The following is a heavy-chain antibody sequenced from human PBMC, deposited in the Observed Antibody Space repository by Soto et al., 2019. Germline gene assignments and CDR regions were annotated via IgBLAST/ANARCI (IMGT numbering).Heavy chain of an antibody. CDR2: IIPVYRTE. J-gene: IGHJ4*02. CDR1: GGTFGTYT. CDR3: ARQVSGAHGGHFAY. D-gene: IGHD3-16*01. V-gene: IGHV1-69*01. Sequence: QLQLLQSGAEVKKPGSSVNVSCKASGGTFGTYTISWVRQAPGQGLEWMGGIIPVYRTENYARKFQGRVTIIADESTDTDYMELSRLTSDGKAMYFCARQVSGAHGGHFAYWGQGTLVTVSS.